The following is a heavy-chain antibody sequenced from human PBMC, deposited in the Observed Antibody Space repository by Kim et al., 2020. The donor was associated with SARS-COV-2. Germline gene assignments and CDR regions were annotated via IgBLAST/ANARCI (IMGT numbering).Heavy chain of an antibody. D-gene: IGHD4-17*01. CDR1: GGSISSYY. J-gene: IGHJ4*02. CDR3: ARGPSYGDPHYFDY. CDR2: IYYSGST. Sequence: SETLSLTCTVSGGSISSYYWSWIRQPPGKGLEWIGYIYYSGSTNYNPSLKSRVTISVDTSKNQFSLKLSSVTAADTAVYYCARGPSYGDPHYFDYWGQGTLVTVSS. V-gene: IGHV4-59*13.